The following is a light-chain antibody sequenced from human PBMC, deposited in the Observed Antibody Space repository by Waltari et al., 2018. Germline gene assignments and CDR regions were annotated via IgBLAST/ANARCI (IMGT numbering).Light chain of an antibody. CDR1: SGHSNYA. J-gene: IGLJ1*01. CDR2: ITRDGSH. V-gene: IGLV4-69*01. Sequence: QLVLTQSPSASASLGASVKLTCTLSSGHSNYAIAWHQQQAEKGPRYLMKITRDGSHNKGDGIPDRFSGSTSGAERYLTISSLQSEDEADYYCQTWGAGIRVFGTGTKVTVL. CDR3: QTWGAGIRV.